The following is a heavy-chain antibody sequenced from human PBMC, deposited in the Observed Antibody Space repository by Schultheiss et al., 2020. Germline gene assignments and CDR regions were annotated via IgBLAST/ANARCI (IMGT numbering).Heavy chain of an antibody. J-gene: IGHJ6*03. CDR2: IYYSGST. D-gene: IGHD2-15*01. V-gene: IGHV4-59*08. CDR3: ARHRGYCSGGSCYRRGASYYYMDV. CDR1: GGSFSGYY. Sequence: SETLSLTCAVYGGSFSGYYWSWIRQPPGKGLEWIGYIYYSGSTNYNPSLKSRVTISVDTSKNQFSLKLSSVTAAETAVYYCARHRGYCSGGSCYRRGASYYYMDVWGKGTTVTVSS.